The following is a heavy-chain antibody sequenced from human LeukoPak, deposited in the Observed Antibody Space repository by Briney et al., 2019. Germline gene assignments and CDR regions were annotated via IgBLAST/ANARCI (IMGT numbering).Heavy chain of an antibody. CDR3: AKDPLGPRYCSGTSCSNWFDP. CDR2: ISGSGTFT. Sequence: QPGGSLRLSCAASGFTFSSYATSWVRQAPGEGLEWVSAISGSGTFTYYADSVKGRFTISRDNSKNTLYLQLNSLRAEDTAVYYCAKDPLGPRYCSGTSCSNWFDPWGQGTLVTVSS. D-gene: IGHD2-2*01. J-gene: IGHJ5*02. CDR1: GFTFSSYA. V-gene: IGHV3-23*01.